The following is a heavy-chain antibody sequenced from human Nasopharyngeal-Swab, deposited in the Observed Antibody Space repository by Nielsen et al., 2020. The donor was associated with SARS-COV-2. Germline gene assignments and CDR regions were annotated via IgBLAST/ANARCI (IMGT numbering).Heavy chain of an antibody. CDR3: ARGGGVELLWFGELLNWFDP. CDR1: GYTFTGYY. V-gene: IGHV1-2*06. Sequence: ASVKVSCKASGYTFTGYYMHWVRQAPGQGLEWMGRTNPHSGGTNYAQKFQGRVTMTRDTSISTAYMELSRLRSDDTAVYYCARGGGVELLWFGELLNWFDPWGQGTLVTVSS. J-gene: IGHJ5*02. D-gene: IGHD3-10*01. CDR2: TNPHSGGT.